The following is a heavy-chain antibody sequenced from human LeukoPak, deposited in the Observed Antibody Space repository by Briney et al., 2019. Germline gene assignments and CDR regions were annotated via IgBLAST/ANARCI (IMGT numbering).Heavy chain of an antibody. V-gene: IGHV4-39*01. CDR2: ISYTGNT. CDR1: GVFINSNTYS. CDR3: ARHFGYDGTSDYQGVPDH. D-gene: IGHD5-12*01. Sequence: SETLSLTCAVSGVFINSNTYSWGWIRQPPGGGLEWIGTISYTGNTYYNSSLKSRLTISVDTSKTQFSLKLTSVTAADTAVYYCARHFGYDGTSDYQGVPDHWGQGSLVTVSS. J-gene: IGHJ4*02.